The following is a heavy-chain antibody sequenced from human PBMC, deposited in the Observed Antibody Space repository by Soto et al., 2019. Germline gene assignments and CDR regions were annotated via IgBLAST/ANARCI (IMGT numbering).Heavy chain of an antibody. D-gene: IGHD2-2*01. CDR1: GFSLSTSGVG. Sequence: SGPTLVNPTQTLTLTCTFSGFSLSTSGVGVGWIRQPPGKALEWPALIYWNDDKRYSPSLKSRLTITKDTSKNQVVLTMTNMDPVDTATYYCAHVVTAAIRWYFDYWGQGTLVTVSS. J-gene: IGHJ4*02. CDR3: AHVVTAAIRWYFDY. CDR2: IYWNDDK. V-gene: IGHV2-5*01.